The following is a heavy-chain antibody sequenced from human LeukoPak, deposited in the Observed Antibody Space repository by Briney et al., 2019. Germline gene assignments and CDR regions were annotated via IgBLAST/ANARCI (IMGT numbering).Heavy chain of an antibody. CDR3: TTFTMVRGVIRDY. J-gene: IGHJ4*02. V-gene: IGHV3-15*01. CDR2: IKSKTDGGTT. D-gene: IGHD3-10*01. Sequence: GGSLRLSRAASGFTFSNAWMSWVRQAPGKGLEWVGRIKSKTDGGTTDYAAPVKGRLTISRDDSKNTLYLQMSSLKTEDTAVYYCTTFTMVRGVIRDYWGQGTLVTVSS. CDR1: GFTFSNAW.